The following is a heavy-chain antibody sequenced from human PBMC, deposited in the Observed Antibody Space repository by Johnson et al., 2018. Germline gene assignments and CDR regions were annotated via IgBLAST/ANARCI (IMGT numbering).Heavy chain of an antibody. CDR3: ARDRLPWDTDYYYYYGMDV. CDR1: GGSFSGYY. CDR2: INHSGST. D-gene: IGHD1-26*01. J-gene: IGHJ6*02. V-gene: IGHV4-34*01. Sequence: QVQLQQWGAGLLKPSETLSLTCAVYGGSFSGYYWSWIRQPPGKGLEWIGEINHSGSTNYNPSLKSRVTISVDTSKNQFSLKLSSVTAADTAVYYGARDRLPWDTDYYYYYGMDVWGQGTTVTVSS.